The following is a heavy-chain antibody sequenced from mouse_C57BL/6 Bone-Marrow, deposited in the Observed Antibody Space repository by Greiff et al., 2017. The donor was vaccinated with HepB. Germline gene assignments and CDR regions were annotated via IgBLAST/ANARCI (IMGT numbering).Heavy chain of an antibody. CDR2: IYHRSGNT. CDR1: GYTFTSYG. CDR3: AREGGGAY. Sequence: QVQLQQSGAELARPGASVKLSCKASGYTFTSYGISWVKQRTGQGLEWIGEIYHRSGNTYYNEKFKGKATLTADKSSSTAYMELRSLTSEDSEVYFCAREGGGAYWGQGTLVTVSA. D-gene: IGHD1-1*02. J-gene: IGHJ3*01. V-gene: IGHV1-81*01.